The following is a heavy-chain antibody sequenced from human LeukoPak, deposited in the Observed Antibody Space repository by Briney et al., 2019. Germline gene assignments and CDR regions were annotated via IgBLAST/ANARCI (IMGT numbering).Heavy chain of an antibody. CDR3: AKLSITMVGGGDYYYYRDV. D-gene: IGHD3-10*01. CDR2: IYTSGST. V-gene: IGHV4-4*07. Sequence: SETLSLTCTVSGGSISSYYWSWIRQPAGKGLEWIGRIYTSGSTNYNPSLKSRVTMSVDTSKNQFSLKLSSVTAADTAVYYCAKLSITMVGGGDYYYYRDVGGKGPRVTIP. J-gene: IGHJ6*03. CDR1: GGSISSYY.